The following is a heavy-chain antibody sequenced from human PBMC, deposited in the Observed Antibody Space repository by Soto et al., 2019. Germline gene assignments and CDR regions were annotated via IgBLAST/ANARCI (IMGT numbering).Heavy chain of an antibody. Sequence: GASVKVSCKASGYTFTSYYMHWVRQAPGQGLEWMGIINPSGGSTSYAQKFQGRVTMTRDTSTSTVYMELSSLRSEDTAVYYCARDLVVAASYYYYGMDVWGQGTTVTVSS. D-gene: IGHD2-15*01. V-gene: IGHV1-46*01. CDR2: INPSGGST. CDR1: GYTFTSYY. J-gene: IGHJ6*02. CDR3: ARDLVVAASYYYYGMDV.